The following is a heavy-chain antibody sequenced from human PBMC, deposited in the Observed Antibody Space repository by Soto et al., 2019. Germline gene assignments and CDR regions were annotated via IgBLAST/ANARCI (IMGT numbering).Heavy chain of an antibody. CDR3: ARDSNYDFWSGFFMYNWFDP. Sequence: ASVKVSCKASGYTFTGYYMHWVRQAPGQGLEWMGWINPNSGGTNYAQKFQGRVTMTRDTSISTAYMGLSRLRSDDTAVYYCARDSNYDFWSGFFMYNWFDPWGQGTLGTVSS. CDR1: GYTFTGYY. CDR2: INPNSGGT. V-gene: IGHV1-2*02. J-gene: IGHJ5*02. D-gene: IGHD3-3*01.